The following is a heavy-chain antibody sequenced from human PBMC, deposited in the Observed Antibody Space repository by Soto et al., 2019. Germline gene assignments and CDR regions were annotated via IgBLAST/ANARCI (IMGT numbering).Heavy chain of an antibody. Sequence: EVQVLESGGGLVQPGGSLRLSCAASGFTFSSYAMSWVRQAPGQGLEWVSAISGSGSNPYYADSVKGRFTISRDNSKNTLYLQMNSLRAEDTALYYGAKPASRTILDGFDHWGQGTLVTVSA. J-gene: IGHJ4*02. CDR1: GFTFSSYA. CDR2: ISGSGSNP. V-gene: IGHV3-23*01. CDR3: AKPASRTILDGFDH. D-gene: IGHD3-10*01.